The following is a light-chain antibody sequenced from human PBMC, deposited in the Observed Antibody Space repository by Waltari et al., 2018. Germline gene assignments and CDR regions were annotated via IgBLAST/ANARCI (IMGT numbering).Light chain of an antibody. V-gene: IGLV2-14*03. Sequence: FALTQPASVSGSPGQSITISCTGTSGNIDRNTYVSWYQQHTGKAPKLVIYDVTNRPSGVSNRFSGSKSGNTASLTISGLQTEDEADYYCSSYTNDNKVFGGGTKVTVL. J-gene: IGLJ2*01. CDR3: SSYTNDNKV. CDR1: SGNIDRNTY. CDR2: DVT.